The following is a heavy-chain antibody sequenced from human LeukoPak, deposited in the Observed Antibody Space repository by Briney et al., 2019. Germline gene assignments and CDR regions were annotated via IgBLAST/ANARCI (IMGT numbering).Heavy chain of an antibody. D-gene: IGHD3-22*01. V-gene: IGHV3-30*03. CDR1: GFTFSSYD. CDR2: ISYDGSSK. J-gene: IGHJ6*02. Sequence: GGPLRLSCAASGFTFSSYDIHWVRQAPGKGLEWVAAISYDGSSKYYADSVKGRFTISRDNSKNTLYLQMNSLRAEDTAVYYCARDQGVVVHGKYHYYGMDVWGQGTTVTVSS. CDR3: ARDQGVVVHGKYHYYGMDV.